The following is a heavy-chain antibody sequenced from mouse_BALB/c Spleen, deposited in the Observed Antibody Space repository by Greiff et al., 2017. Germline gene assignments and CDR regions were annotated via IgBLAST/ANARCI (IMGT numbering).Heavy chain of an antibody. CDR3: ARARGNYPYAMDY. CDR2: ISYDGSN. Sequence: EVKLQESGPGLVKPSQSLSLTCSVTGYSITSGYYWNWIRQFPGNKLEWMGYISYDGSNNYNPSLKNRISITRDTSKNQFFLKLNSVTTEDTATYYCARARGNYPYAMDYWGQGTSVTVSS. V-gene: IGHV3-6*02. CDR1: GYSITSGYY. J-gene: IGHJ4*01. D-gene: IGHD2-1*01.